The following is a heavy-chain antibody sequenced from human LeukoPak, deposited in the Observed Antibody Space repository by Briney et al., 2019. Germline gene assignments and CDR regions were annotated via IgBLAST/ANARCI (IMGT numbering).Heavy chain of an antibody. V-gene: IGHV1-18*01. CDR2: ISAYNGNT. D-gene: IGHD3-9*01. Sequence: ASVKVSCKASGYTFTSYGISWVRQAPGQGLEWMGWISAYNGNTNYAQKLQGRVTMTTDTSTSTAHMELRSLRSDDTAVYYCARVDISTGYAPKGYYYYGMDVWGQGTTVTVSS. CDR1: GYTFTSYG. J-gene: IGHJ6*02. CDR3: ARVDISTGYAPKGYYYYGMDV.